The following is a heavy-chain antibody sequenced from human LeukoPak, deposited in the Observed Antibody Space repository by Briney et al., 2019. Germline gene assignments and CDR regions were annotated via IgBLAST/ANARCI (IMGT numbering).Heavy chain of an antibody. Sequence: AXVKVSCKASGYTFTSYGISWVRQAPGQGLEWIGWISAYNGNTNYAQKLQGRVTMTTDTSTSTAYMELRSLRSDDTAVYYCARDAIAAAASNWFDPWGQGTLVTVSS. D-gene: IGHD6-13*01. CDR2: ISAYNGNT. CDR3: ARDAIAAAASNWFDP. V-gene: IGHV1-18*01. J-gene: IGHJ5*02. CDR1: GYTFTSYG.